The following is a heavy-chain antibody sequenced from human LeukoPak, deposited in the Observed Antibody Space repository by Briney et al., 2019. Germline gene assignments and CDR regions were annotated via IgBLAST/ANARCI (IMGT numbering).Heavy chain of an antibody. CDR2: ISHRRTT. Sequence: SETLSLTCAVSGYSMSSGYYWSWIRQPPGNGLDWVGQISHRRTTNYNPSLKSRVTISLATSKNHSSRSLSSVNAADTAVYYCARGGVGPSTNWFDPWGQGTLVTVSS. CDR1: GYSMSSGYY. J-gene: IGHJ5*02. V-gene: IGHV4-34*01. CDR3: ARGGVGPSTNWFDP. D-gene: IGHD1-26*01.